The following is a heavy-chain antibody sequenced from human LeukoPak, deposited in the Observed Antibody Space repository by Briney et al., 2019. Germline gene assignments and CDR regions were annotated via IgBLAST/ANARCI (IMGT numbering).Heavy chain of an antibody. CDR1: GGSISSYY. D-gene: IGHD5-12*01. V-gene: IGHV4-59*01. Sequence: PSETLSLTCTVSGGSISSYYWSWIRQPPGKGLEWIGYIYYSGSTNYNPSLKSRVTISVDTSKNQFSLKLSSVTAADTAVYYCARDNVEYSGYAPASGYYYMDVWGKGTTVTVSS. CDR3: ARDNVEYSGYAPASGYYYMDV. CDR2: IYYSGST. J-gene: IGHJ6*03.